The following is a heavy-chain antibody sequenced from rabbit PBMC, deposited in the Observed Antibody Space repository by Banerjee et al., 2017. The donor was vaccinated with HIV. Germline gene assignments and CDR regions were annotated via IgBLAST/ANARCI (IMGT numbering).Heavy chain of an antibody. Sequence: QSLEESGGDLVKPGASLTLTCTASGFSFSSSYYMCWVRQAPGKGLEWIACIYTSSGSTWYASWVNGRFTISKTSSTTVTLQMTSLTAADTATYFCARDPGGSGDLWGPGTLVTVS. D-gene: IGHD1-1*01. CDR3: ARDPGGSGDL. CDR2: IYTSSGST. CDR1: GFSFSSSYY. J-gene: IGHJ4*01. V-gene: IGHV1S40*01.